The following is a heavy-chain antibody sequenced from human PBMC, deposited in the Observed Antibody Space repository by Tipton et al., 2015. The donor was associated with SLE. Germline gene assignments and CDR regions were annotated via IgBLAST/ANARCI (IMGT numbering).Heavy chain of an antibody. D-gene: IGHD2-21*01. Sequence: QSGAEVKKPGDSVKVSCKASGYTFTDYYMRWVRQGPGQGLEWMGWISAYNGNTNYAQKLQGRVTMTTDTSTSTAYMELRSLRPDDTAVYYCARECGVYFDDWRQETRVTVSS. V-gene: IGHV1-18*04. CDR3: ARECGVYFDD. CDR2: ISAYNGNT. J-gene: IGHJ4*02. CDR1: GYTFTDYY.